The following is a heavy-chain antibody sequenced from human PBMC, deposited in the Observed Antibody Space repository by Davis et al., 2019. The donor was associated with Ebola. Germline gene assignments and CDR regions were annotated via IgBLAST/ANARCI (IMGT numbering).Heavy chain of an antibody. CDR1: GFTFNDHY. V-gene: IGHV3-72*01. CDR2: TKNKPNSYTT. Sequence: GESLKISCAAFGFTFNDHYMDWVRQAPGKGLEWVGRTKNKPNSYTTEYAASVKGRFTISRDDSKNSVYLQMNGLKTEDTAVYYCARVRPNDAFDIWGQGTKVTVSS. J-gene: IGHJ3*02. CDR3: ARVRPNDAFDI.